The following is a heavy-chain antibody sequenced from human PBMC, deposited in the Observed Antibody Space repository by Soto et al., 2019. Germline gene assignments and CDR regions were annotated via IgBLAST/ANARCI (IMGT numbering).Heavy chain of an antibody. Sequence: APVNVSCKSSGYTFTSYCISWVRQAPGQGLECMGWISAYNGNTNYAQKLQGRVTMTTDTSTSTAYMELRSLRSDDTAVYYCARGHQRHSSSWFDYWGQGTLVTVSS. CDR3: ARGHQRHSSSWFDY. D-gene: IGHD6-13*01. CDR2: ISAYNGNT. V-gene: IGHV1-18*04. CDR1: GYTFTSYC. J-gene: IGHJ4*02.